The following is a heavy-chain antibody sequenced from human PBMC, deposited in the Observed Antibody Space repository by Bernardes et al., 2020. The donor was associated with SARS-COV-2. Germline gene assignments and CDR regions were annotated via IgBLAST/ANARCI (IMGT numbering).Heavy chain of an antibody. J-gene: IGHJ6*02. CDR3: PRGGEKQVFRDSLTIWDYGMDV. V-gene: IGHV3-33*01. D-gene: IGHD3-10*01. CDR1: GFTFSNYG. CDR2: IWYDGSNK. Sequence: GGSLRLSCAASGFTFSNYGMHWVRQAPGKGLEWVAVIWYDGSNKYYGDSVKGRFTISRDNSKNTLYLQMNSLRADDTAVYYCPRGGEKQVFRDSLTIWDYGMDVWGQGTTVSVSS.